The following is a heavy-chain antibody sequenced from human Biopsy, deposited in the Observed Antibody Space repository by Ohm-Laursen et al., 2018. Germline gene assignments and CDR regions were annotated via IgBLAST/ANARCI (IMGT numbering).Heavy chain of an antibody. D-gene: IGHD2-21*02. CDR1: GDSVTSDNYF. CDR2: KHYRGGS. CDR3: ARHVVLTKPRRAFDI. Sequence: GTLSLTCTVSGDSVTSDNYFWAWIRQPPGKGLEWIGSKHYRGGSYSNPSLRSRVAMSVDTAKNQISLTLASVTAGDTAVYFCARHVVLTKPRRAFDIWGQGTVVTVSS. V-gene: IGHV4-39*01. J-gene: IGHJ3*02.